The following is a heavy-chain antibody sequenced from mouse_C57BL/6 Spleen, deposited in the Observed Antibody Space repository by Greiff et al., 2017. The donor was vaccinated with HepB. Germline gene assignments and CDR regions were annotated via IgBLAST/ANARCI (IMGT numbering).Heavy chain of an antibody. CDR2: INPSNGGT. D-gene: IGHD1-1*01. Sequence: QVQLQQSGTELVKPGASVKLSCKASGYTFTSYWMHWVKQRPGQGLEWIGNINPSNGGTNYNEKFKSKATLTVDKSSSTAYMQLSSLTSEDSAVYYCARERVITTVVGYFDYWGQGTTLTVSS. CDR1: GYTFTSYW. CDR3: ARERVITTVVGYFDY. J-gene: IGHJ2*01. V-gene: IGHV1-53*01.